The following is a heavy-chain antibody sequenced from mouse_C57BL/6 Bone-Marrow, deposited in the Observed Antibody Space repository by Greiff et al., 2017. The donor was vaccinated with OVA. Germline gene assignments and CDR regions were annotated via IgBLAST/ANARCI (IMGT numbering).Heavy chain of an antibody. Sequence: QVQLQQSGPELVKPGASVKISCKASGYAFSSSWMNWVKQRPGKGLEWIGRIYPGDGDTNYNGKFKGKATLTADKSSSTAYMQLNSLTSEDSAVYFCARPRPYWYFDVWGTGTTVTVSS. CDR1: GYAFSSSW. CDR3: ARPRPYWYFDV. CDR2: IYPGDGDT. V-gene: IGHV1-82*01. J-gene: IGHJ1*03.